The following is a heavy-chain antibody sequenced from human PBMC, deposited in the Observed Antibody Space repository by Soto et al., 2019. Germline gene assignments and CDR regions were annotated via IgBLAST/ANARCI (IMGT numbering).Heavy chain of an antibody. CDR1: GGTFSSYA. V-gene: IGHV1-69*06. D-gene: IGHD6-19*01. CDR3: ARSSSSGSFYFDY. CDR2: TIPIFGTA. J-gene: IGHJ4*02. Sequence: SVKVSCKASGGTFSSYAISWVRQAPGQGLEWMGGTIPIFGTANYAQKFQGRVTITADKSTSTAYMELSSLGSEDTAVYYCARSSSSGSFYFDYWGQGTLVTVSS.